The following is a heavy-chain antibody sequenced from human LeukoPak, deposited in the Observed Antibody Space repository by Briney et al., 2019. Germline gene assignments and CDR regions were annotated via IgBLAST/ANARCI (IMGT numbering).Heavy chain of an antibody. CDR3: AKSGSTSWYLDY. D-gene: IGHD6-13*01. J-gene: IGHJ4*02. CDR2: ISGSGDNNDNT. Sequence: GGSLRLSCAASGFSFSTYAMSWVRQAPGKGLEWVSAISGSGDNNDNTYYADSVKGQFTISRDNSKNTLYLQMSSLRAEDAAVYYCAKSGSTSWYLDYWGQGTLVTVSS. V-gene: IGHV3-23*01. CDR1: GFSFSTYA.